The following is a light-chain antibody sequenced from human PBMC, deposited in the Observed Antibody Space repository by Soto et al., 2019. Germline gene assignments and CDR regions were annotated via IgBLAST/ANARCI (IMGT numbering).Light chain of an antibody. CDR2: GAF. Sequence: EIVMTQSPDTVYVSPGERATLSCRASQSVRSNLAWYQHKPGQAPRLLIYGAFTRATGIPARFSGSGSGRDFSLTISSLQSEDCAVYYCQQYDKWPPITFGQGTRLEIK. CDR1: QSVRSN. J-gene: IGKJ5*01. CDR3: QQYDKWPPIT. V-gene: IGKV3-15*01.